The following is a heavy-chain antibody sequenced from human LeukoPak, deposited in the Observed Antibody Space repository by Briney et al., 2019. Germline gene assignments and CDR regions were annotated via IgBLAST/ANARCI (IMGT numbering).Heavy chain of an antibody. V-gene: IGHV1-3*01. D-gene: IGHD3-16*02. CDR2: INPVNGDI. Sequence: ASVKVSCKASGYTFTNYAMHWVRQAPGQRLEWMGWINPVNGDIKYSQKFQGRVTITRDTSASTAYMELSSPRSEDTAVYYCARTYYDYVGGSYRFWGQGTLVTVSS. J-gene: IGHJ4*02. CDR1: GYTFTNYA. CDR3: ARTYYDYVGGSYRF.